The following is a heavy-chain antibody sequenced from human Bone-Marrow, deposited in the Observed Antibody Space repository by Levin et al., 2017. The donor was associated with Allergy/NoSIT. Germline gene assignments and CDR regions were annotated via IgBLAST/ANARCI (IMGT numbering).Heavy chain of an antibody. CDR3: ARMAPGGEYDY. V-gene: IGHV4-30-4*01. CDR2: IHYSGST. CDR1: GGSVRNGDFY. J-gene: IGHJ4*02. D-gene: IGHD3-10*01. Sequence: SQTLSLTCSVSGGSVRNGDFYWSWIRQPPGKALEWIGYIHYSGSTFYSPSLKGRLTISEDTSNNHFSLNLRSVTAADTAVYFCARMAPGGEYDYWGRGTLVTVSS.